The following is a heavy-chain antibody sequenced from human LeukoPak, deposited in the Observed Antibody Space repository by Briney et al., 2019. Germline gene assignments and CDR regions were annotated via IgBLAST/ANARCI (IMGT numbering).Heavy chain of an antibody. CDR2: VYPGDSDT. CDR3: ARQEYCSGGSCYTWFDP. CDR1: GYSFTSYW. V-gene: IGHV5-51*01. D-gene: IGHD2-15*01. J-gene: IGHJ5*02. Sequence: GESLKISCKGSGYSFTSYWIGWVRQMPGKGLEWMGIVYPGDSDTRYSPSFQGQVTISADKSISTAYLQWSSLKASDTAMYYCARQEYCSGGSCYTWFDPWGQGTLVIVSS.